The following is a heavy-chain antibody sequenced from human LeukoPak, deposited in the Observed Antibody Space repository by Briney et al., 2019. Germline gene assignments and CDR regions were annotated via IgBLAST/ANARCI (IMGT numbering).Heavy chain of an antibody. V-gene: IGHV1-2*02. D-gene: IGHD3-10*01. Sequence: ASVKVSCKASGYTFTGYYIYWVRQAPGQGLEWMGWINPNNGGTNYAQKFQGRVTMTRDTSISTAYMELSRLRSDDTAVHYCARDSGDEYFQYWGQGTLVTVSS. CDR1: GYTFTGYY. CDR3: ARDSGDEYFQY. CDR2: INPNNGGT. J-gene: IGHJ1*01.